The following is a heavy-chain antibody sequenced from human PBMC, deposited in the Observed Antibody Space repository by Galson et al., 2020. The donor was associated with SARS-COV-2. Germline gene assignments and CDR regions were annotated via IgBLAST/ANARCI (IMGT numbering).Heavy chain of an antibody. D-gene: IGHD2-15*01. Sequence: GESLKISCAASGYSFSDYYMSWIRQAPGKGLEWVSYISSSGSYTNYADSVKGRFTISRDNAKKSQYLQMNSLRAEDTAVYYCARNGRDCSGGICYGAEYFQYWGQGNPVTVSS. V-gene: IGHV3-11*06. CDR2: ISSSGSYT. J-gene: IGHJ1*01. CDR1: GYSFSDYY. CDR3: ARNGRDCSGGICYGAEYFQY.